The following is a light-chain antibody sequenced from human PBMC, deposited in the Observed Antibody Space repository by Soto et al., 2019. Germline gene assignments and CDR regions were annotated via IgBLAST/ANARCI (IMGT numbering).Light chain of an antibody. V-gene: IGLV2-14*01. CDR3: SSYSSSSTLV. Sequence: QSALTLPASVSGSPGQSITISCTGTSSDVGGYNYVSWYQQHPGKAPKLMIYDVSNRPSGVSNRFSGSKSGNTASLTISGLQAEDEADCYCSSYSSSSTLVFGGGTKLTVL. CDR1: SSDVGGYNY. CDR2: DVS. J-gene: IGLJ2*01.